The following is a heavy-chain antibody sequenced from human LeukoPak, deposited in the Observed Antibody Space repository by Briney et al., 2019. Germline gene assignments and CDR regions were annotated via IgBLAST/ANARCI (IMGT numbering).Heavy chain of an antibody. Sequence: PSETLSLTCTVSGGSMSNYYWSWIRRPPGKGLEYIGYIYYTGSTYYNPSLKSRVTISVDTSKRQFSLRLSSVSAADTAVYYCARDATAGNFDYWGQGTLVTVSS. CDR2: IYYTGST. CDR1: GGSMSNYY. J-gene: IGHJ4*02. CDR3: ARDATAGNFDY. V-gene: IGHV4-59*12. D-gene: IGHD6-13*01.